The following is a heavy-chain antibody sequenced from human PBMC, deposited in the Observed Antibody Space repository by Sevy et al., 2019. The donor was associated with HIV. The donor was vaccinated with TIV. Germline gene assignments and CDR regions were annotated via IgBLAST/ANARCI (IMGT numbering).Heavy chain of an antibody. V-gene: IGHV2-5*02. CDR2: IYWDDDK. Sequence: SGPTLVKPTQTLTLTCTFSGFSLSTSGVGVGWIRQPPGKALEWLALIYWDDDKRYSPSLKSRLTITKDTSKNQVVLTMTNMDPVDTATYYCARYCSGGSCYSTFDYWGQGTPVTVSS. J-gene: IGHJ4*02. CDR1: GFSLSTSGVG. CDR3: ARYCSGGSCYSTFDY. D-gene: IGHD2-15*01.